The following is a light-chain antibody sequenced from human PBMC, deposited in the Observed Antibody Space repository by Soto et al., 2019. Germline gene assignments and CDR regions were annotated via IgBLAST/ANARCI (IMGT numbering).Light chain of an antibody. Sequence: EIVMTQSPATLSVSPGERATLSCRASQSVSSNLAWYQQKPGQAPTLVIYGPPARATGIPARFSGSGSGTEFTLTISSLQSEDFAVYYCQHYNNWPFTFGQGTKLDIK. CDR2: GPP. J-gene: IGKJ2*01. CDR1: QSVSSN. V-gene: IGKV3-15*01. CDR3: QHYNNWPFT.